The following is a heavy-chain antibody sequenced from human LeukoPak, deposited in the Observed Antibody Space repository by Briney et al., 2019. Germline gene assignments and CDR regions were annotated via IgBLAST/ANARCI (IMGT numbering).Heavy chain of an antibody. D-gene: IGHD3-9*01. CDR3: ARHWNYDILTGYPDAFDI. CDR2: IYYSGST. CDR1: GGSISSYY. V-gene: IGHV4-59*08. Sequence: SETLSLTCTVSGGSISSYYWSWIRQPPGKGLEWIGYIYYSGSTNYNPSLKSRVTISVDTSKNQFSLKLSSVTAADTAVYYCARHWNYDILTGYPDAFDIWGQGTMVTVSP. J-gene: IGHJ3*02.